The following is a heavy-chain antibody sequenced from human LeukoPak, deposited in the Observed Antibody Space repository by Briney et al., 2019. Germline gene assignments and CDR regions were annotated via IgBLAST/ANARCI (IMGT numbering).Heavy chain of an antibody. CDR2: IIPIFGTA. J-gene: IGHJ4*02. D-gene: IGHD2-15*01. CDR3: ARAGYCSGGSCYHYFDY. CDR1: GGTFSSYA. Sequence: SVKVSCKASGGTFSSYAISWVRQAPGQGLEWMGGIIPIFGTANYAQKLQGRVTMTTDTSTSTAYMELRSLRSDDTAVYYCARAGYCSGGSCYHYFDYWGQGTLVTVSS. V-gene: IGHV1-69*05.